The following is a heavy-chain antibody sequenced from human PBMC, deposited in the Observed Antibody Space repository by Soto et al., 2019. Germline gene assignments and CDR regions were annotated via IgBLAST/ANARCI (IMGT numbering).Heavy chain of an antibody. V-gene: IGHV1-18*01. J-gene: IGHJ3*01. CDR3: ARDRDRVADF. CDR1: GYTFNTYG. D-gene: IGHD5-12*01. Sequence: QVHLVQSGAEVKKPGASVKVSCKASGYTFNTYGITWVRQAPEQGLEWMAWINAYNGNTLYAKNLQGRVTMTTDTSTSTAYMEMRSLTSADTAVYYCARDRDRVADFWGQGTMVTVSS. CDR2: INAYNGNT.